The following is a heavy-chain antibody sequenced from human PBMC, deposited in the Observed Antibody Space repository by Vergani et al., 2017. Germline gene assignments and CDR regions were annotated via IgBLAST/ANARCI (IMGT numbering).Heavy chain of an antibody. D-gene: IGHD5-24*01. CDR3: ATDKMIVRWMQFVY. CDR1: GLTFSTYS. CDR2: INSRSNYI. Sequence: EVQLVESGGGLVKPGGSLRLFCAASGLTFSTYSMNWARQAPWKGLEWVSTINSRSNYIHYADSVKGRFIISRDNANNSVYLQMNSLRVEDTAVYYCATDKMIVRWMQFVYWGQGTLVSVSS. V-gene: IGHV3-21*01. J-gene: IGHJ4*02.